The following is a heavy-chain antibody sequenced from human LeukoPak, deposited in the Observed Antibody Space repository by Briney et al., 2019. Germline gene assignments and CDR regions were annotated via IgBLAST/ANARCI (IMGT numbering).Heavy chain of an antibody. J-gene: IGHJ4*02. V-gene: IGHV3-21*01. CDR1: GFTFSSYS. CDR2: ISSSSSYI. D-gene: IGHD6-19*01. Sequence: PGGSLRLSCAASGFTFSSYSMNWVRQAPGKGLEWVSSISSSSSYIYYADSVEGRFTISRDNAKNSLYLQMNSLRAEDTAVYYCARVRYSSGASSYWGQGTLVTVSS. CDR3: ARVRYSSGASSY.